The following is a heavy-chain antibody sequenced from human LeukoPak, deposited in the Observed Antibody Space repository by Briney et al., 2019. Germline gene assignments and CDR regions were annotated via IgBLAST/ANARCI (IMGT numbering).Heavy chain of an antibody. V-gene: IGHV3-23*01. CDR3: AKWGDCSSTSCYVSLGDYYYYGMDV. CDR1: GFTFSSYA. Sequence: GGSLRLSCAASGFTFSSYAMSWVCQAPGKGLEWVSAITGSGGSTYYADSVKGRFTISRDNSKNTLYLQMNSLRAEDTAVYYCAKWGDCSSTSCYVSLGDYYYYGMDVWGKGTTVTVSS. J-gene: IGHJ6*04. D-gene: IGHD2-2*01. CDR2: ITGSGGST.